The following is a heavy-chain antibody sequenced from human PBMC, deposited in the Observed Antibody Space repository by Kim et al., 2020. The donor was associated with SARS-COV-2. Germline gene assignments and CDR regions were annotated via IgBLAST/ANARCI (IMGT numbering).Heavy chain of an antibody. V-gene: IGHV4-39*01. Sequence: YCTPSLKGRFTMSVDTSKNQFSLKLSSVTAADTAVYYCARRGRENYFDYWGQGTLVTVSS. CDR3: ARRGRENYFDY. J-gene: IGHJ4*02. D-gene: IGHD5-12*01.